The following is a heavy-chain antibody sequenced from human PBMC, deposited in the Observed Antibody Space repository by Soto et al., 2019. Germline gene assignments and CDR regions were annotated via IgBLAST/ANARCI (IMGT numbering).Heavy chain of an antibody. CDR3: ARDNPGLYGHHESTWFDP. J-gene: IGHJ5*02. CDR1: GFTIDTYA. V-gene: IGHV3-9*01. Sequence: AGGSLRLSCAASGFTIDTYAMHWVRQAPGKGLEWVAGINWDSGKIGYADSVKGRFSISRDHAKNSLYLQMSSLKPEDTAFYFCARDNPGLYGHHESTWFDPWGQATLVTVSS. D-gene: IGHD3-10*01. CDR2: INWDSGKI.